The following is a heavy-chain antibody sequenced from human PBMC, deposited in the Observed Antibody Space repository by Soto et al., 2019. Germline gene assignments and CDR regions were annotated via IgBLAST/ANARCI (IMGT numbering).Heavy chain of an antibody. CDR1: GYTLTELS. CDR2: FDPEDGET. CDR3: ATVLLPPTTVTDEDLDY. V-gene: IGHV1-24*01. J-gene: IGHJ4*02. Sequence: ASVKVSCKVSGYTLTELSMHWVRQAPGKGLEWMGGFDPEDGETIYAQKFQGRVTMTEDTSTDTAYMELSSLRSEDTAVYYFATVLLPPTTVTDEDLDYWAQGPRVTFSS. D-gene: IGHD4-17*01.